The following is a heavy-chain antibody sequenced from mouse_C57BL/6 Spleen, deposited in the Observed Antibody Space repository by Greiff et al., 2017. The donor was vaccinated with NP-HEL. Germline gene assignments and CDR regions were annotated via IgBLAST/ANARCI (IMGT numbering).Heavy chain of an antibody. CDR3: ARSGGLYFYYFDY. CDR2: IDPNSGGT. CDR1: GYTFTSYW. D-gene: IGHD2-4*01. Sequence: QVQLKQPGAELVKPGASVKLSCKASGYTFTSYWMHWVKQRPGRGLEWIGRIDPNSGGTKYNEKFKSKATLTVDKPSSTAYMQLSSLTSEDSAVYYCARSGGLYFYYFDYWGQGTTLTVSS. J-gene: IGHJ2*01. V-gene: IGHV1-72*01.